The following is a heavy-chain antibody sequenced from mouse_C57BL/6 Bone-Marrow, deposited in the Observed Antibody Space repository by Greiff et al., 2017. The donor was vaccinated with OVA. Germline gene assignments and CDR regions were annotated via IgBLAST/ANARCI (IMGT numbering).Heavy chain of an antibody. D-gene: IGHD1-1*01. CDR3: ATIIPHFYGSRRAWFAY. CDR1: GFSLTSYG. Sequence: VHLVESGPGLVAPSQSLSITCTVSGFSLTSYGVSWVRQPPGKGLEWLGVIWGDGSTNYHSALISRLSISKDNSKSQVFLKLNSLQTDDTATYYCATIIPHFYGSRRAWFAYWGQGTLVTVSA. J-gene: IGHJ3*01. CDR2: IWGDGST. V-gene: IGHV2-3*01.